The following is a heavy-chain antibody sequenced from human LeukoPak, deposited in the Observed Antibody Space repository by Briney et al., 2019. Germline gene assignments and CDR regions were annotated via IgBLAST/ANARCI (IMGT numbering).Heavy chain of an antibody. CDR2: INHSGST. CDR3: ARWSRAAAGSDNYFDY. Sequence: SETLSLTCGVSGGSFSGYYWSWIRQPPGKGLEWIGEINHSGSTNYNPSLKSRVTISVDTSKNQFSLKLSSVTAADTAVYYCARWSRAAAGSDNYFDYWGQGTLVTVSS. J-gene: IGHJ4*02. V-gene: IGHV4-34*01. CDR1: GGSFSGYY. D-gene: IGHD6-13*01.